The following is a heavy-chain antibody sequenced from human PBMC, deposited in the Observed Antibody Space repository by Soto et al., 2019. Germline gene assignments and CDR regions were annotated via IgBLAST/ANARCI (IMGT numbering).Heavy chain of an antibody. D-gene: IGHD4-17*01. Sequence: GASVKVSCKVSGYTLTELSMHWVRQAPGKVLEWMGGFDPEDGETIYAQKFQGRVTMTEDTSTDTAYMELSSLRSEDTAVYYCATTSQGDYEGYYFDYWGQGTLVTVSS. J-gene: IGHJ4*02. CDR3: ATTSQGDYEGYYFDY. CDR2: FDPEDGET. V-gene: IGHV1-24*01. CDR1: GYTLTELS.